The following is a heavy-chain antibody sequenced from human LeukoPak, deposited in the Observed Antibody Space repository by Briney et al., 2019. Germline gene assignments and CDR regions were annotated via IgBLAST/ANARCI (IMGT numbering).Heavy chain of an antibody. Sequence: SETLSLTCTVSGGSISTYYWSWIRQPPGKGLEWVANVDYTGSTNYNPSLKSRVTLSVDTSKNQVSLRLNSVTAADTAVYYCARHPVMMNISGGVIDPPDYWGQGTQVIVSS. CDR3: ARHPVMMNISGGVIDPPDY. D-gene: IGHD3-16*02. J-gene: IGHJ4*02. V-gene: IGHV4-59*08. CDR1: GGSISTYY. CDR2: VDYTGST.